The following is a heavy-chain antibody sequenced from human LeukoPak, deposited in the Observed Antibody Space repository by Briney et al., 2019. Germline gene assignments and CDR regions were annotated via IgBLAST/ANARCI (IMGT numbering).Heavy chain of an antibody. CDR1: GGSISSGGYS. Sequence: SQTLSLTCAVSGGSISSGGYSWSWIRQPPGKGLEWIGYIYHSGSTYYNPSLKSRVTISVDRSKNQFSLKLSSVTAADTAVYYCARSGWHSSPLYYFDYWGQGTLVTVSS. CDR3: ARSGWHSSPLYYFDY. D-gene: IGHD3-10*01. V-gene: IGHV4-30-2*01. CDR2: IYHSGST. J-gene: IGHJ4*02.